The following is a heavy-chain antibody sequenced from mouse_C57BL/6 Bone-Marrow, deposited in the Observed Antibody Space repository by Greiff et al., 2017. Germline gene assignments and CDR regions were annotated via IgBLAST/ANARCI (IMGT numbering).Heavy chain of an antibody. J-gene: IGHJ3*01. CDR1: GYTFTSYW. D-gene: IGHD1-1*02. V-gene: IGHV1-64*01. CDR3: ARHGGAWFAY. Sequence: QVQLQQPGAELVKPGASVKLSCKASGYTFTSYWMHWVKQRPGQGLEWIGMIHPNSGSTNYNEKFKSKATLTVDKSSSTAYLQLSSLTSEDSAVYYCARHGGAWFAYWGQGTLVTVSA. CDR2: IHPNSGST.